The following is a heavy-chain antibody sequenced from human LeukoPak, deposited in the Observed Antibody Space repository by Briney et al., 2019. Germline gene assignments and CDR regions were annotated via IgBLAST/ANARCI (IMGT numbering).Heavy chain of an antibody. V-gene: IGHV1-18*01. D-gene: IGHD5-18*01. CDR1: GYTFTSYG. Sequence: ASVKVSCKASGYTFTSYGISWVRQAPGQGLEWMGWISAYNGNTNYAQKLQGRGTMTTDTSTSTAYMELRSLRSDDTAVYYCARQEYRDYYYYMDVWGKGTTVTVSS. CDR3: ARQEYRDYYYYMDV. CDR2: ISAYNGNT. J-gene: IGHJ6*03.